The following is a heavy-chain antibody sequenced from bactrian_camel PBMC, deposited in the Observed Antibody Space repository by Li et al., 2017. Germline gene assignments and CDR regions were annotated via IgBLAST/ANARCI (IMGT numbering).Heavy chain of an antibody. D-gene: IGHD6*01. CDR1: GYTFGSYC. V-gene: IGHV3S55*01. Sequence: HVQLVESGGSSVQAGGSLKLSCAASGYTFGSYCMGWFRQAPGKEREGIAAIDIDDTTSYADSVKGRFTISRDNAKNTLYLQMNSLEPEDTAMYYCAADPRPGRSCATESSQYNYWGQGTQVTVS. CDR2: IDIDDTT. J-gene: IGHJ4*01. CDR3: AADPRPGRSCATESSQYNY.